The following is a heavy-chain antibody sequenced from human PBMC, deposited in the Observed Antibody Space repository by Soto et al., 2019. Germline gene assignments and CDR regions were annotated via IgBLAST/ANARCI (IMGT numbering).Heavy chain of an antibody. CDR1: GYDFSSYG. Sequence: QVQLVQSGAEVKKPGASVKVSCKASGYDFSSYGISWVRQAPGQGLEWMGWISASNGNRDYAQQFQGRVTMTSDTVRTTAYHEPRRLRSDGTGVYYCWRDPPGNYYLGQGTLV. J-gene: IGHJ4*02. CDR2: ISASNGNR. CDR3: WRDPPGNYY. V-gene: IGHV1-18*04.